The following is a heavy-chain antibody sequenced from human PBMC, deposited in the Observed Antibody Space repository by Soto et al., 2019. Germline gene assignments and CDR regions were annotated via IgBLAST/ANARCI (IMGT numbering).Heavy chain of an antibody. Sequence: QITLKEAGPTLVKPIQTLTLTCTFSGFSLSTSGVGVGWIRQPPGKALEWLALVYWSDDKRYSPSLNNRLTITKDPSKNQVVLTMTNMDPADTATYFCAHFRGRSGSSYDRPFNYWGQGTLVTVSS. J-gene: IGHJ4*02. CDR1: GFSLSTSGVG. CDR2: VYWSDDK. V-gene: IGHV2-5*01. D-gene: IGHD6-13*01. CDR3: AHFRGRSGSSYDRPFNY.